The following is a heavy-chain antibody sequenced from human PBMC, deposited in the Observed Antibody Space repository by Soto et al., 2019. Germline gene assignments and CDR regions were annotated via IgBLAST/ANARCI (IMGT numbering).Heavy chain of an antibody. J-gene: IGHJ5*02. CDR2: IYYSGST. CDR1: GGSISSGGYY. CDR3: ARRDSSSWYRGFDP. D-gene: IGHD6-13*01. V-gene: IGHV4-31*03. Sequence: SETLSLTCTVSGGSISSGGYYWSWIRQHPGKGLEWIGYIYYSGSTYYNPSLKSRVTISVDTSKNQFSLKLSSVTAADTAVYYCARRDSSSWYRGFDPWGQGTLVTVSS.